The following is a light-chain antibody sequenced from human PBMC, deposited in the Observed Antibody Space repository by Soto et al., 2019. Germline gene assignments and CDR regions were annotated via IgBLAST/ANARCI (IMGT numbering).Light chain of an antibody. CDR3: CSYAGRSNVV. CDR1: SGDVGTYNL. CDR2: EVN. V-gene: IGLV2-23*02. Sequence: QSVLTQPASVSGSPGQSSTISFTGTSGDVGTYNLVSWYQPHPGRAPTLIIFEVNKRPSGVSNRLSGSKSGNTASLAISGLQADDEADYHCCSYAGRSNVVCGGGTKLTVL. J-gene: IGLJ2*01.